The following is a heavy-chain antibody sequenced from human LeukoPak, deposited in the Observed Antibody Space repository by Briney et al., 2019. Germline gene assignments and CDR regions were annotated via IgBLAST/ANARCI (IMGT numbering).Heavy chain of an antibody. Sequence: GGSLRLSCGASGFRFSNYAMTWVRQAPGRGLEWVSGISGSGGTTFYADSVRGRFTISRDNSRGTLYLLMNSLRAEDTAVYYCAKERSSEDYPYYFDSWGQGTLVTVSS. D-gene: IGHD3-22*01. V-gene: IGHV3-23*01. CDR3: AKERSSEDYPYYFDS. CDR1: GFRFSNYA. CDR2: ISGSGGTT. J-gene: IGHJ4*02.